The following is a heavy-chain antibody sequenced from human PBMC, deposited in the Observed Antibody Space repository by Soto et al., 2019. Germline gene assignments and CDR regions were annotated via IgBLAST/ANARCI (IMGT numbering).Heavy chain of an antibody. V-gene: IGHV3-21*06. Sequence: GGSLTLSCAASGFTFTRYSMNWVRRAPGKGLEWVSSISSTTNYIYYGDSMKGRFTISRDNAKNSLYLEMNSLRAEDTAVYDCARESEDLTSNFDYWGQGTLVTVSS. CDR2: ISSTTNYI. J-gene: IGHJ4*02. CDR3: ARESEDLTSNFDY. CDR1: GFTFTRYS.